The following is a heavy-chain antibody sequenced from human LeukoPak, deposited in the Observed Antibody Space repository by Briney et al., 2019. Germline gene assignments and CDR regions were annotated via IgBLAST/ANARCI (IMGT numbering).Heavy chain of an antibody. D-gene: IGHD1-1*01. CDR1: GGSILSSSYY. CDR3: ARVSLERGERRIIFDY. Sequence: SETLSLTCTVSGGSILSSSYYWGWIRQPPGKGLEWIGSIYYGGSTDYNPSLKSRVIISVDTSKNQFSLKLSSVTAADTAVYYCARVSLERGERRIIFDYWGQGTLVTVSS. J-gene: IGHJ4*02. V-gene: IGHV4-39*07. CDR2: IYYGGST.